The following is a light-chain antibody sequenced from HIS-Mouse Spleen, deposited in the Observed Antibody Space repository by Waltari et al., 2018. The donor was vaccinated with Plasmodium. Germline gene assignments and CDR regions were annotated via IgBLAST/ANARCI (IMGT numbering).Light chain of an antibody. CDR3: YSTDSSGNHRV. V-gene: IGLV3-10*01. CDR2: EAS. Sequence: SYELTQPPSVSVSPGKPARIPCSGDALPKKTAYWYQQKSGQAPVLVIYEASKRPSGIPERFSGSSSGTMATLTISGAQVEDEADYYCYSTDSSGNHRVFGGGTKLTVL. J-gene: IGLJ3*02. CDR1: ALPKKT.